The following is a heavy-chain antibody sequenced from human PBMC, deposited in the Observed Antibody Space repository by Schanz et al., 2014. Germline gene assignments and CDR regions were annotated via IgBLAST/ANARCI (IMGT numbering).Heavy chain of an antibody. D-gene: IGHD2-21*02. V-gene: IGHV3-23*01. CDR3: AKDLGVDCGDGCFNWYFDL. Sequence: EVQLLESGGGLVQPGGSLRLSCAASGFTFSSYAMSWVRQAPGKGLEWVSAISASGGTTYYADSVKGRFTISRDNSKNTLFLQMNSLRVEDSAIYYCAKDLGVDCGDGCFNWYFDLWGRGTLVTVSS. J-gene: IGHJ2*01. CDR2: ISASGGTT. CDR1: GFTFSSYA.